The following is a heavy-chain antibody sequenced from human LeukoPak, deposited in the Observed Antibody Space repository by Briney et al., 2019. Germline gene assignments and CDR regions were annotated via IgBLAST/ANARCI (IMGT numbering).Heavy chain of an antibody. CDR3: ATPALGRRLYYYDY. CDR2: IRTKSDGETV. J-gene: IGHJ4*02. D-gene: IGHD3-16*01. V-gene: IGHV3-15*07. CDR1: GFTFSSAC. Sequence: GGSLRLSCAASGFTFSSACLSWVRQAPGKGLEWVGRIRTKSDGETVDYAAPVKGRFTISRDDSKNALFLQMNSLKTEDTAVYYCATPALGRRLYYYDYWGQGTLVTVSP.